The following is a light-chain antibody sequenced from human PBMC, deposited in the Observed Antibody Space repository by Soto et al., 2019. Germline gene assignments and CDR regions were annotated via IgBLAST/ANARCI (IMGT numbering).Light chain of an antibody. Sequence: DIVMTQSPDSLAVSLGERATINCKSSQSVLYSSNNKNYLAWYQQKPGQPPKLLIYWASTRESGVPDRFSGSGSGTDFTLTISSLQAEDVAVYYCQQYFPLPPLTFGGGTKVEIK. CDR1: QSVLYSSNNKNY. V-gene: IGKV4-1*01. CDR2: WAS. J-gene: IGKJ4*01. CDR3: QQYFPLPPLT.